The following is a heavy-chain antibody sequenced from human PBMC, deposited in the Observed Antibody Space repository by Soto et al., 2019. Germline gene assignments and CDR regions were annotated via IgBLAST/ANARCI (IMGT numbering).Heavy chain of an antibody. CDR3: ARGNYYDSRGYSAFDY. CDR2: IHHSGNT. J-gene: IGHJ4*02. CDR1: GVSISNNNW. D-gene: IGHD3-22*01. Sequence: PSETLSLTCAVSGVSISNNNWWTWVRQPPGKGLEWIGEIHHSGNTNYNPSLKSRVTISLDKSNNQFSLKLNSVAAADTAVYYCARGNYYDSRGYSAFDYWGQGTLVTVSS. V-gene: IGHV4-4*02.